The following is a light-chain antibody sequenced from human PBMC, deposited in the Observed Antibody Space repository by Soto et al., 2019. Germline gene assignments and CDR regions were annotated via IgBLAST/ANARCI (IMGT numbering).Light chain of an antibody. CDR2: DVN. J-gene: IGLJ1*01. V-gene: IGLV2-11*01. CDR3: CSYAGSYTDYV. CDR1: SSDVGAYNY. Sequence: QSVLTQPRSVSGSPGQSVTISCTGTSSDVGAYNYVSWYQQHPGKAPKLMIYDVNKRPSGVPDRFSGSKSGNTASLTISGLQAEDEADYYCCSYAGSYTDYVFGTGTKLTVL.